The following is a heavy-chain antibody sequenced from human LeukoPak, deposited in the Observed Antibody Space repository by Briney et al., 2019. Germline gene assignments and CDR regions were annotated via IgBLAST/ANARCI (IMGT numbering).Heavy chain of an antibody. D-gene: IGHD3-22*01. J-gene: IGHJ4*02. V-gene: IGHV3-30*03. CDR3: ASGGLYYYDSSGYPYYFDY. Sequence: TGGSLRLSCAASGFTFSSYSMNWVRQAPGKGLEWVAVISYDGSNKYYADSVKGRFTISRDNSKNTLYLQMNSLRAEDTAVYYCASGGLYYYDSSGYPYYFDYWGQGTLVTVSS. CDR1: GFTFSSYS. CDR2: ISYDGSNK.